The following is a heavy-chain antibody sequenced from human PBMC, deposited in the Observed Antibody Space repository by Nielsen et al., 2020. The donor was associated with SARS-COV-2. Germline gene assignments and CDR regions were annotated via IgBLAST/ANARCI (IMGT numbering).Heavy chain of an antibody. CDR3: ATSLMAAIFGVLDY. CDR2: FDPGDAET. J-gene: IGHJ4*02. CDR1: GYTLSELS. Sequence: ASVKVSCKVSGYTLSELSIHWVRQAPGKGLEWMGGFDPGDAETVYAQKFQGRITMTEDTSADTAYMDLSSLRTEDTAVYYCATSLMAAIFGVLDYWGPGILVTVSS. D-gene: IGHD3-3*01. V-gene: IGHV1-24*01.